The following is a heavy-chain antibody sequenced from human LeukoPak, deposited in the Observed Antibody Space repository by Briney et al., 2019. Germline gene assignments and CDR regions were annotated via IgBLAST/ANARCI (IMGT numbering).Heavy chain of an antibody. CDR2: IYYSGST. CDR3: ARDPAAAGHY. J-gene: IGHJ4*02. CDR1: GGSISSYY. V-gene: IGHV4-39*07. D-gene: IGHD6-13*01. Sequence: SETLSLTCTVSGGSISSYYWGWIRQPPGKGLEWIGSIYYSGSTYYNPSLKSRVTISVDTSKNQFSLKLSSVTAADTAVYYCARDPAAAGHYWGQETLVTVSS.